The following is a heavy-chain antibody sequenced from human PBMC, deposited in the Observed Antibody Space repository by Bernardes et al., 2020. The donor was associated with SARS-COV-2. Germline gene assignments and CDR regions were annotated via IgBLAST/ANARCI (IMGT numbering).Heavy chain of an antibody. J-gene: IGHJ2*01. CDR2: INDSGST. Sequence: PETLSLTCADYSGSFSGYYWSWIRQTPGKGLEWIGEINDSGSTKYNPALKSRVTISVDPSKNQFSLKLNSVTAADTAVYYCARGSAAVVSHFMLLFANWYFDLWGRGTLVTVSS. D-gene: IGHD2-15*01. CDR1: SGSFSGYY. V-gene: IGHV4-34*01. CDR3: ARGSAAVVSHFMLLFANWYFDL.